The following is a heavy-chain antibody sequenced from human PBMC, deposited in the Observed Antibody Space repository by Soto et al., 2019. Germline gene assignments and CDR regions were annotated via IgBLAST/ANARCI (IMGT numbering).Heavy chain of an antibody. CDR2: IYFNGNT. D-gene: IGHD2-15*01. Sequence: SETLSLTCTVSAASFSKYYWSWIRQPPGKGLEWIGYIYFNGNTNYNPSLKRRVTISIDTSKKQISLNLTSVTAADTAVYYCARAPGYCSGGSCWGPYYFDYWGQGTLVTVSS. CDR1: AASFSKYY. J-gene: IGHJ4*02. V-gene: IGHV4-59*01. CDR3: ARAPGYCSGGSCWGPYYFDY.